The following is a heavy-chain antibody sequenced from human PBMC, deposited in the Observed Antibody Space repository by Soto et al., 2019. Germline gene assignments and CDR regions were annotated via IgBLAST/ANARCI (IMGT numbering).Heavy chain of an antibody. V-gene: IGHV3-23*01. CDR1: GFSFSSYA. D-gene: IGHD3-22*01. CDR2: ISDGGGRT. CDR3: AGLYHYDSSGYYDY. J-gene: IGHJ4*02. Sequence: GGSLRLSCAASGFSFSSYAMSWVRQAPGKGLEWVSSISDGGGRTTYAQKFQGRVTMTRDTSTSTFHMELSSLTSEDTAVYYCAGLYHYDSSGYYDYWGQGTLVTVSS.